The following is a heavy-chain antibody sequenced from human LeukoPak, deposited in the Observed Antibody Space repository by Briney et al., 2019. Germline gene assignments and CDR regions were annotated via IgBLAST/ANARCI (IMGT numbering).Heavy chain of an antibody. CDR2: IWYDGSNK. V-gene: IGHV3-33*01. CDR1: GFTFRSYG. J-gene: IGHJ4*02. Sequence: PGRSLRLSCAASGFTFRSYGMHWVRQAPGKGPEWVAVIWYDGSNKYYADSVKGRFTISRDNSKNTLYLQMNSLRAEDTAVYYCARALYDSSGYWAYYFDYWGQGTLVTVSS. CDR3: ARALYDSSGYWAYYFDY. D-gene: IGHD3-22*01.